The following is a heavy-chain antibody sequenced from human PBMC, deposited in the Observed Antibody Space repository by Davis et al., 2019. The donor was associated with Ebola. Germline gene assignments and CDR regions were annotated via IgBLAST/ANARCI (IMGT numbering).Heavy chain of an antibody. J-gene: IGHJ4*02. V-gene: IGHV3-74*01. CDR2: ISTDGDIT. Sequence: HTGGSLRLSCAASGFTFRRYWMHWVRQAPGKGLVWVSRISTDGDITDYAASVKGRFIISRDNSKNTLYLQMSSLRIEDTAVYYCVKGSITMAVVVYFDLWGQGTLVTVSS. CDR3: VKGSITMAVVVYFDL. CDR1: GFTFRRYW. D-gene: IGHD3-22*01.